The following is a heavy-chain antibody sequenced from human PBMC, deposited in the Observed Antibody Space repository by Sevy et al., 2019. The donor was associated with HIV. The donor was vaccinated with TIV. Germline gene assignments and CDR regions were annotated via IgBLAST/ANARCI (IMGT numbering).Heavy chain of an antibody. CDR3: ARGDTDGMDV. V-gene: IGHV4-39*01. Sequence: SETLSLTCTVSGGSISSSSYYWGWIRQPPGKGLEWIGSIYYSGSTYYNPSLKSRVTISVDTSKNQFSLKLSSVTASVTAVYYCARGDTDGMDVWGQGTTVTVSS. D-gene: IGHD5-18*01. CDR2: IYYSGST. J-gene: IGHJ6*02. CDR1: GGSISSSSYY.